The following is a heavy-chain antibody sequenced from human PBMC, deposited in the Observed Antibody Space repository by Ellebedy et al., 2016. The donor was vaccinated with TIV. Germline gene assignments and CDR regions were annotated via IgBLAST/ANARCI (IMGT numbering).Heavy chain of an antibody. CDR1: GFTFSNAW. J-gene: IGHJ4*02. V-gene: IGHV3-15*07. D-gene: IGHD3-10*01. Sequence: GESLKISCVVSGFTFSNAWMNWVRQAPGKGLEWVGRIKSKTDGGTTDYAAPVKGRFTISRDDSKNTLYLQMNSLKTEDTAVYYCTTLSFYGSGTSWLDYWGQGTLVTVSS. CDR2: IKSKTDGGTT. CDR3: TTLSFYGSGTSWLDY.